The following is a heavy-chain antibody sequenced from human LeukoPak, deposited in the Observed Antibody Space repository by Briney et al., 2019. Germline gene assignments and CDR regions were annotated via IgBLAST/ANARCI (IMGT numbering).Heavy chain of an antibody. D-gene: IGHD3-22*01. CDR2: IKQDGSEK. CDR3: AREAERGDSSSYYGYYFDY. V-gene: IGHV3-7*01. CDR1: GFPFSSYW. J-gene: IGHJ4*02. Sequence: SGGSLRLSCAASGFPFSSYWMSWVRQAPGKGLEWVANIKQDGSEKYYVDSVKGRFTISRDNAKNSLYLQMNSLRAEDTAVYYCAREAERGDSSSYYGYYFDYWGQGALVTVSS.